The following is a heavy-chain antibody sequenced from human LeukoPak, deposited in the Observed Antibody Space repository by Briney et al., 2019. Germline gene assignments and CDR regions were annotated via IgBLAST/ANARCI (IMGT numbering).Heavy chain of an antibody. J-gene: IGHJ5*02. CDR1: GYTFTGYY. Sequence: GASVKVSCKASGYTFTGYYMHWVRQAPGQGLEWMGWINPNSGGTNYARKFQGRVTMTRDTSISTVYMELSRLRSDDTAVYYCAREGVGSSSWYNFDPWGQGTLVTVSS. D-gene: IGHD6-13*01. CDR3: AREGVGSSSWYNFDP. V-gene: IGHV1-2*02. CDR2: INPNSGGT.